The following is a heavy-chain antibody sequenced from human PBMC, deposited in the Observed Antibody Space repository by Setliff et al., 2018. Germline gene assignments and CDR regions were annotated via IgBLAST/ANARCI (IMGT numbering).Heavy chain of an antibody. V-gene: IGHV4-59*01. J-gene: IGHJ4*02. Sequence: SETLSLTCTVSGGSFSTYYWSWIRQAPGKGLEWIGHVYYSGSTNYNPSLKSRVTVSVDTSKNQFSLRLISVTAADTAVYYCARGGTFRYFDYWGQGTPVTVSS. CDR2: VYYSGST. CDR3: ARGGTFRYFDY. D-gene: IGHD5-12*01. CDR1: GGSFSTYY.